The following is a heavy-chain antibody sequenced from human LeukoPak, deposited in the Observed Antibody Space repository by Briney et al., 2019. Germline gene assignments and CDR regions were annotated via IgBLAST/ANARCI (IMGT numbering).Heavy chain of an antibody. CDR1: GFTFSSYG. J-gene: IGHJ4*02. CDR3: ARDLRIAVAGSLGLDY. CDR2: IWYDGSNK. V-gene: IGHV3-33*01. Sequence: GGSLRLSCAASGFTFSSYGMHWVRQAPGKGLEWVAVIWYDGSNKHYADSVKGRFTISRDNSKNTLYLQMNSLRAEDTAVYYCARDLRIAVAGSLGLDYWGQGTLVTVSS. D-gene: IGHD6-19*01.